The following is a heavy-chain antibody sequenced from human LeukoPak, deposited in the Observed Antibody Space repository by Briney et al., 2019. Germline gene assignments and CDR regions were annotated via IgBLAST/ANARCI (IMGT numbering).Heavy chain of an antibody. CDR3: ARVDCNVLRYLESYWYFDL. CDR2: ISSSSSTI. CDR1: GFTFSSYS. J-gene: IGHJ2*01. V-gene: IGHV3-48*01. Sequence: GGSLRLSCAASGFTFSSYSMNWVRQAPGKGLEWVSYISSSSSTIYYADSVKGRFTISRDNAKNSLYLQMNSLRAEDTAVYYCARVDCNVLRYLESYWYFDLWGRGTLVTVSS. D-gene: IGHD3-9*01.